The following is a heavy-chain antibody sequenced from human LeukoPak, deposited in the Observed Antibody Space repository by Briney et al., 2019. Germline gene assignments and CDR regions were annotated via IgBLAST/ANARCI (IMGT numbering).Heavy chain of an antibody. J-gene: IGHJ4*02. CDR3: VRDSS. V-gene: IGHV3-66*01. CDR1: GFTFSSYS. CDR2: IYAAGGT. Sequence: PGGSLRLSCAASGFTFSSYSMNWVRQAPGKGLEWVSAIYAAGGTYYADSVKGRFTLSRDISKNMLYLQLNSLRAEDTAVYYCVRDSSWGQGALVTVSS.